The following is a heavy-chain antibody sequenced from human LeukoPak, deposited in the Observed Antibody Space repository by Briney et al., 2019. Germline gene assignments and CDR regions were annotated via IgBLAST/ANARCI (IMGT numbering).Heavy chain of an antibody. CDR1: GFTFSSYW. Sequence: GGSLRLSCAASGFTFSSYWMHWVRQAPGKGLVWVSRISTDGSSTTYADFVKGRFTISRDNAKNSLYLQMNSVTAEDTALYYCAKDIGSGSYYQFDYWGQGTLVTISS. CDR3: AKDIGSGSYYQFDY. CDR2: ISTDGSST. V-gene: IGHV3-74*01. D-gene: IGHD1-26*01. J-gene: IGHJ4*02.